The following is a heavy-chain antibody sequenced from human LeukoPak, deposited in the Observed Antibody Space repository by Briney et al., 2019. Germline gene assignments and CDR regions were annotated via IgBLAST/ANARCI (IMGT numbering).Heavy chain of an antibody. CDR3: AKSAARARHRFLMDV. V-gene: IGHV3-23*01. CDR1: VFTFISYA. Sequence: PGGSLRLSFAASVFTFISYAMSRVRQAPGKGLEWVSAIRGSGGSTYYADSVKGRYTNSRDNSKNTLYLEMNSLRAEDTAVYYCAKSAARARHRFLMDVWGKGTTVTVSS. CDR2: IRGSGGST. D-gene: IGHD6-13*01. J-gene: IGHJ6*03.